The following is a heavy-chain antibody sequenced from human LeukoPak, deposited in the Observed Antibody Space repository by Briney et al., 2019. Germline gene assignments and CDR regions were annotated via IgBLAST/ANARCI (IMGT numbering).Heavy chain of an antibody. CDR2: IYYSGTT. CDR1: GGSISSYY. J-gene: IGHJ4*02. Sequence: SETLSLTCTVSGGSISSYYWNWIRQPPEKGLEWIGYIYYSGTTNYNPSLKSRVTISVDTSKNQFSLKLSSVTAADTAVYYCARGVYIAAAQYGYWGQGTLVTVSS. D-gene: IGHD6-13*01. V-gene: IGHV4-59*01. CDR3: ARGVYIAAAQYGY.